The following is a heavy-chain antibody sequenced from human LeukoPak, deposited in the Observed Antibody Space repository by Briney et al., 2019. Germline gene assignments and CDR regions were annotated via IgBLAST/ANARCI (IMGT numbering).Heavy chain of an antibody. CDR2: MKHDGIEK. J-gene: IGHJ4*02. V-gene: IGHV3-7*05. CDR1: GFSFGSYW. CDR3: AREGREGYNYPALDF. Sequence: GGSVRLSCVASGFSFGSYWMAWVRQAPGKGLEWVANMKHDGIEKYHVDSVKGRFTISRDNTKNSLYLHMSSLRVEDTAVYYCAREGREGYNYPALDFWGQGIL. D-gene: IGHD5-24*01.